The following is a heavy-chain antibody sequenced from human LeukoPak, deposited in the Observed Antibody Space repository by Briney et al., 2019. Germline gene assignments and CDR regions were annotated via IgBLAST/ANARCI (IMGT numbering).Heavy chain of an antibody. CDR2: IRYDGSNK. CDR3: AKDFEVLLWFGDAFDI. J-gene: IGHJ3*02. V-gene: IGHV3-30*02. CDR1: GFTFSSYE. Sequence: GGSLRLSCAASGFTFSSYEMNWVRQAPGKGLEWVAFIRYDGSNKYYADSVKGRFTISRDNSKNTLYLQMNSLRAEDTAVYYCAKDFEVLLWFGDAFDIWGQGTMVTVSS. D-gene: IGHD3-10*01.